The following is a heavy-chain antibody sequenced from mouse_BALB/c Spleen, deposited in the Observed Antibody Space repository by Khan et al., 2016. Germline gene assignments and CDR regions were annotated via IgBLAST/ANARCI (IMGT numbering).Heavy chain of an antibody. CDR1: GYTFTNYG. V-gene: IGHV9-1*02. CDR3: VRRRLLDLYYAMDY. D-gene: IGHD3-1*01. Sequence: QIQLVQSGPELKKPGETVKISCKVSGYTFTNYGMNWVKQTPGKGLKWMGWIKTYTGEPIYADDFKGQFAFSLETSASTAFLQINNLKNEDMATYFCVRRRLLDLYYAMDYWGQGTSVTVSS. J-gene: IGHJ4*01. CDR2: IKTYTGEP.